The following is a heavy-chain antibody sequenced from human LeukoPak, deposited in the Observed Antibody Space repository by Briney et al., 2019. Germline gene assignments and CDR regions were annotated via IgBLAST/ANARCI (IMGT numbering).Heavy chain of an antibody. D-gene: IGHD3-10*01. CDR1: GFSFSSYR. V-gene: IGHV3-21*06. Sequence: GGSLRLSCAASGFSFSSYRMNWVRQAPGKGLEWVSSVSNSGDYIHYADSVKGRFTISRDNSKNSLYLQMNSLRAEDTAIYYCARAVTYFYGSVTYDWFDPWGQGTLVTVSS. J-gene: IGHJ5*02. CDR2: VSNSGDYI. CDR3: ARAVTYFYGSVTYDWFDP.